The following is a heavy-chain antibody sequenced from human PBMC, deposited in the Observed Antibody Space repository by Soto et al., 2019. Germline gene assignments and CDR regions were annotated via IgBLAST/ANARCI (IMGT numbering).Heavy chain of an antibody. Sequence: QLQLQESGPGLVKPSETLSLTCTVSGGSFSSSTYYWGWIRQPPGKGLEWLGSMYSGGNTYYNPSLKSRVTVSVDTSKNHFSLKLTSVTAEDTAMYYCARQPYDSTGYYYGAWGQGTLVTVSS. CDR3: ARQPYDSTGYYYGA. CDR2: MYSGGNT. CDR1: GGSFSSSTYY. V-gene: IGHV4-39*01. D-gene: IGHD3-22*01. J-gene: IGHJ5*02.